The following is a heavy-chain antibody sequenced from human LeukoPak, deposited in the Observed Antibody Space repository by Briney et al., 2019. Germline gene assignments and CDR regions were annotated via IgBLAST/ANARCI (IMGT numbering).Heavy chain of an antibody. Sequence: ASVKLSCKASGYTFTSYYMHWVRQAPGQGLEWMGIINPSGGSTRYAQKFQGRVSMTRDMSTSTVYMELGSLRSEDTAVYYCAVKSGSYEFDYWGQGTLVTVSS. J-gene: IGHJ4*02. V-gene: IGHV1-46*01. D-gene: IGHD1-26*01. CDR2: INPSGGST. CDR1: GYTFTSYY. CDR3: AVKSGSYEFDY.